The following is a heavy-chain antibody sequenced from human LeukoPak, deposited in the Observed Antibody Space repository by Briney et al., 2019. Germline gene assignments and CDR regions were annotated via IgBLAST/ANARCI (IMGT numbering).Heavy chain of an antibody. CDR1: GFTFSSYS. D-gene: IGHD5-24*01. Sequence: GGSLTLSCAASGFTFSSYSMNWVRQAPGKGLEWVSSISSSSSYIYYADSVKGRFTISRDNAKNSLYLQMNSLRAEDTAVYYCARDQVEMATNIDYWGQGTLVTVSS. CDR2: ISSSSSYI. J-gene: IGHJ4*02. CDR3: ARDQVEMATNIDY. V-gene: IGHV3-21*01.